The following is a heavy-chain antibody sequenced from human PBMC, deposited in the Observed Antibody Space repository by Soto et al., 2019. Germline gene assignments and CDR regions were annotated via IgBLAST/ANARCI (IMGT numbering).Heavy chain of an antibody. D-gene: IGHD4-17*01. CDR3: VRESDGDAFDL. CDR2: INSGGSSI. CDR1: GFSVRDYE. J-gene: IGHJ4*02. V-gene: IGHV3-48*03. Sequence: EVQLVESGGGLEQPGGSLRLSCAASGFSVRDYEMNWVRQPPGKGLEWFSYINSGGSSIKYEDSVQGRFTISRDNARNSLYLQMNSLRDDDTAVYYCVRESDGDAFDLWGQGTLVTVSS.